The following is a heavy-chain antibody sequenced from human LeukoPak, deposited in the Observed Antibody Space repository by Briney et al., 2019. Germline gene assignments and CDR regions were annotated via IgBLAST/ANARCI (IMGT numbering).Heavy chain of an antibody. CDR3: ARALKGCSSTSCYTDY. V-gene: IGHV3-30-3*01. J-gene: IGHJ4*02. Sequence: PGRSLRLSCAASGFTFSSYAMHWVRQAPGKGLEWVAVISYDGSNKYYADSERGRFTISRDNSKNTLYLQMNSLRAEDTAVYYCARALKGCSSTSCYTDYWGQGTLVTVSS. CDR2: ISYDGSNK. D-gene: IGHD2-2*02. CDR1: GFTFSSYA.